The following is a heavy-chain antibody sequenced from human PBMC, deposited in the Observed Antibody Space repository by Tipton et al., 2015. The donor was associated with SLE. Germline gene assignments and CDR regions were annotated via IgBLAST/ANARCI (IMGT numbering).Heavy chain of an antibody. V-gene: IGHV4-31*03. CDR2: IYYSGNM. Sequence: TLSLTCTVSGGSISSGYYYWSWIRQHPGKGLEWIGYIYYSGNMYYNPSLKSRVSMSVDKSQNQFSLKLTSVTAGDTAVYFCARELYPYTANNWFDPWGPGTLVTVSS. D-gene: IGHD3-16*02. CDR1: GGSISSGYYY. CDR3: ARELYPYTANNWFDP. J-gene: IGHJ5*02.